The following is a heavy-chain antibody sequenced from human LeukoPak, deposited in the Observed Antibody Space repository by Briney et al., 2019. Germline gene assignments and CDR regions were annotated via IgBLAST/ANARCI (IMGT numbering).Heavy chain of an antibody. D-gene: IGHD5-12*01. CDR1: GGSISSYY. Sequence: SETLSLTCTVSGGSISSYYWSWIRQPPGKGLEWIGYIYYRGSTNYNPSLKSRVTISVDTSKNQFSLKLSSVTAADTAVYYCARDDQGGYDNWGQGTLVTVSS. CDR3: ARDDQGGYDN. CDR2: IYYRGST. J-gene: IGHJ4*02. V-gene: IGHV4-59*01.